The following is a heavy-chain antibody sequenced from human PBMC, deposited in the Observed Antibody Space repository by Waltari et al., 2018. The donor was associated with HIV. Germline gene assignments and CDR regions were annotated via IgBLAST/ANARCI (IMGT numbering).Heavy chain of an antibody. Sequence: QITLKESGPTLVKPTQTLTLTCTFSGFSLSTSGVGLGWIRQPPGKALEWLALIYWDDDKRYSPSLKSRLTITKDTSKNQVVLTMTNMDPVDTATYYCAHSPDCSSTSCYRNWFDPWGQGTLVTVSS. J-gene: IGHJ5*02. CDR1: GFSLSTSGVG. CDR2: IYWDDDK. V-gene: IGHV2-5*02. D-gene: IGHD2-2*01. CDR3: AHSPDCSSTSCYRNWFDP.